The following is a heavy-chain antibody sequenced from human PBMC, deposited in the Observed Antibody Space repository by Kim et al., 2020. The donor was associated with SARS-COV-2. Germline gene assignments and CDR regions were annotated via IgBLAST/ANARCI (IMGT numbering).Heavy chain of an antibody. J-gene: IGHJ6*02. CDR2: IGGGSSAV. V-gene: IGHV3-21*01. CDR1: GFTFSRFG. Sequence: GGSLRLSCLTSGFTFSRFGMNWVRQAPGKGLEWVSSIGGGSSAVYYADSVRGRFTISRDSAERSLFLQMDGLRVEDTAVYYCARDREFSYGMDVWGQGTTGTVSS. CDR3: ARDREFSYGMDV. D-gene: IGHD3-16*01.